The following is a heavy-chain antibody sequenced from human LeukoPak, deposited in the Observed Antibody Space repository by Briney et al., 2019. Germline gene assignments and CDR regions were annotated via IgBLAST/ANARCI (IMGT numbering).Heavy chain of an antibody. J-gene: IGHJ4*02. CDR1: GGSFSCYY. Sequence: PSETLSLTCTVSGGSFSCYYWNWIRQPPEKGLEWIGYIYHSGSTNYNPSLKSRVTISVDTSKNQFSLKLSSVTAADTAVYYCARTGWETYYFDSWGQGTLVTVSS. CDR3: ARTGWETYYFDS. V-gene: IGHV4-59*01. CDR2: IYHSGST. D-gene: IGHD1-26*01.